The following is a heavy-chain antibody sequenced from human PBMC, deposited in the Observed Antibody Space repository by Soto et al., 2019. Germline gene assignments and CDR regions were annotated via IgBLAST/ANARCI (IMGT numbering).Heavy chain of an antibody. V-gene: IGHV3-21*01. J-gene: IGHJ4*02. Sequence: GGSLRLSCAASEFTFSTYTMNWVRQAPGKGLEWVSSISGGGGYIYYADSLKGRFTISRDNAKNSLYLQMDSLRAEDTAVYYCVRVFDCSSSICFEAKAFDSWGQGTLVTVSS. CDR3: VRVFDCSSSICFEAKAFDS. CDR1: EFTFSTYT. D-gene: IGHD2-2*01. CDR2: ISGGGGYI.